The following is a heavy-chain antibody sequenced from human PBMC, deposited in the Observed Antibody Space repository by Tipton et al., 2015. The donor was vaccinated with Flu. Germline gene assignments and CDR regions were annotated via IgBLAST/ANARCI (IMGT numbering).Heavy chain of an antibody. CDR1: GGSFSGYY. Sequence: GLVKPSETLSLTCAVYGGSFSGYYWSWIRQPPGKGLEWIGEINHSGSTNYNPSLKSRVTISADTSKNQFSLKLSSVTAADTAVYYCARGYCSGGSCSYWYFGLWGRGTLVTVSS. J-gene: IGHJ2*01. CDR3: ARGYCSGGSCSYWYFGL. CDR2: INHSGST. D-gene: IGHD2-15*01. V-gene: IGHV4-34*01.